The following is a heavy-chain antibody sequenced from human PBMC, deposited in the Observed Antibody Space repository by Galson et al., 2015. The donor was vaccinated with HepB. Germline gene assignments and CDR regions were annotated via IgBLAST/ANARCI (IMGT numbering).Heavy chain of an antibody. D-gene: IGHD3-10*01. V-gene: IGHV3-48*03. Sequence: SLRLSCAASGFTFSSYEMNWVRQAPGKGLEWLSYISGGGGATYYADSVGGRFTISRDNAKKSLYLQMNSLRAEDTAVYYCARGYGSGSVAPPYYGMDVWGQGTTVTVSS. CDR3: ARGYGSGSVAPPYYGMDV. CDR1: GFTFSSYE. J-gene: IGHJ6*02. CDR2: ISGGGGAT.